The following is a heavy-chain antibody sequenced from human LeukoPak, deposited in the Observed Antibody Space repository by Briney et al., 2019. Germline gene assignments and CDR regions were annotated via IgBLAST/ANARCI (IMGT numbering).Heavy chain of an antibody. CDR2: ISAYNGNT. V-gene: IGHV1-18*01. Sequence: GASVKVSCKASGYTFTSYGITRVRQAPGQGLEWMGWISAYNGNTNYAQKFQGRVTMTTDTSTSTAYMELRSLRSDDTAVYYCARYSDSSGYYYWGQGTLVTVSS. CDR1: GYTFTSYG. J-gene: IGHJ4*02. CDR3: ARYSDSSGYYY. D-gene: IGHD3-22*01.